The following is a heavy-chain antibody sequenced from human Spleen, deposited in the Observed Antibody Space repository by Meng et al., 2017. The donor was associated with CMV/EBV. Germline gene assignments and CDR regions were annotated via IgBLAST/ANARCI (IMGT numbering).Heavy chain of an antibody. CDR1: GYSISSGYY. D-gene: IGHD5-24*01. Sequence: GSLRLSCTVSGYSISSGYYWGWIRQPPGKGLEWIGSIYHSGSTYYNPSLKSRVTISVDTSKNQFSLKLSSVTAADTAVYYCAGHLGDGYIDLDYWGQGTLVTVSS. CDR2: IYHSGST. J-gene: IGHJ4*02. CDR3: AGHLGDGYIDLDY. V-gene: IGHV4-38-2*02.